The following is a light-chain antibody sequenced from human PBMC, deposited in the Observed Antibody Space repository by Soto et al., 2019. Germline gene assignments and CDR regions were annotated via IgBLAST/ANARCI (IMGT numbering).Light chain of an antibody. Sequence: QSALTQPPSASGSPGQSVTISCTGASSDVGGYNFVSWYQHHPGKAPRLMIYDVTQRPSGVPDRFSGSKSGNTASLTVSVLQVDDEAYYYCSSYAGSSIPVAFGGGTKVTVL. CDR1: SSDVGGYNF. J-gene: IGLJ2*01. CDR3: SSYAGSSIPVA. V-gene: IGLV2-8*01. CDR2: DVT.